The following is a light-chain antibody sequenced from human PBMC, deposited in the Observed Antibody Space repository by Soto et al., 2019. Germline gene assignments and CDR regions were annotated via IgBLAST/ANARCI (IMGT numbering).Light chain of an antibody. Sequence: QSVLSQPTSASGTPGQRVTMSCSGSRSNIGTNTVNWYQQLPGTAPKLLIDSSNQRPSGVPDRFSGSKSGTSASLAISGLQSEDEADYYCAAWDDSLNGVAFGGGTKLTVL. V-gene: IGLV1-44*01. CDR3: AAWDDSLNGVA. CDR1: RSNIGTNT. J-gene: IGLJ2*01. CDR2: SSN.